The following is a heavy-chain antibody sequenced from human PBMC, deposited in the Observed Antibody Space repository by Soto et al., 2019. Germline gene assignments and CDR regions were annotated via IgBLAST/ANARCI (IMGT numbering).Heavy chain of an antibody. V-gene: IGHV3-23*01. Sequence: GGSLRLSCAASGFTFSSYAMSWVRQAPGKGLEWVSAISGSGGSTYYADSVKGRFTISRDNSKNTLYLQMNSLRAEDTAVYYCAKHRADYSGYGHDAFDIWGQGTMVTVSS. D-gene: IGHD5-12*01. CDR1: GFTFSSYA. CDR2: ISGSGGST. J-gene: IGHJ3*02. CDR3: AKHRADYSGYGHDAFDI.